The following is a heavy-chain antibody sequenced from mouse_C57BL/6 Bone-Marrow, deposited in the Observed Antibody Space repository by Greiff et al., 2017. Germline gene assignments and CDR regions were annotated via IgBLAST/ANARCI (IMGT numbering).Heavy chain of an antibody. D-gene: IGHD1-1*01. Sequence: EVQLQQSGPVLVKPGASVKMSCKASGYTFTDYYMHWVKQSHGKSLEWIGVINPYNGGTSYNQKFKGKATLTVDKSSSTAYMRINSLTSEDAAVYYGASRLYYYGSSHFDYWGQGTTLTVSA. V-gene: IGHV1-19*01. J-gene: IGHJ2*01. CDR1: GYTFTDYY. CDR2: INPYNGGT. CDR3: ASRLYYYGSSHFDY.